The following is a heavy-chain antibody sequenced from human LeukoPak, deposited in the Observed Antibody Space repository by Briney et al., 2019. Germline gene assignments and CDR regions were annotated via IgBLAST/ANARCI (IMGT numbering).Heavy chain of an antibody. Sequence: PGGSLRLSCVVSGFTFGNEEMNWLRQTPGKGMEWVAYISSSGSPIHYGESVKGRFTTSRDNAKNSLYLQMNSLRTEDTGVYYCARGGNYAPFDYWGQGALVAVSS. J-gene: IGHJ4*02. CDR1: GFTFGNEE. CDR2: ISSSGSPI. D-gene: IGHD3-16*01. V-gene: IGHV3-48*03. CDR3: ARGGNYAPFDY.